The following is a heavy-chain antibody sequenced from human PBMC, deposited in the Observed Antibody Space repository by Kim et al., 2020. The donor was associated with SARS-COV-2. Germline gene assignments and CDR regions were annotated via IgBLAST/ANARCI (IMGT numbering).Heavy chain of an antibody. V-gene: IGHV3-21*01. D-gene: IGHD6-6*01. Sequence: SVKGRFTISRDNAKSSLYMQMNRLRSEDTAVYYCARDGIAARPKSEWFDPWGQGTLVTVSS. J-gene: IGHJ5*02. CDR3: ARDGIAARPKSEWFDP.